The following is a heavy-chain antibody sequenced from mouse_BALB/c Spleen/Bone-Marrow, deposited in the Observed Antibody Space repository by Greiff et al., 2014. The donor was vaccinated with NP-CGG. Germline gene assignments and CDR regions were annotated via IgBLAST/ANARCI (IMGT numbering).Heavy chain of an antibody. CDR1: GFNIKDTY. CDR2: IDPANGNT. CDR3: ARNGNYGAWFAY. V-gene: IGHV14-3*02. Sequence: EVQGVESGAGLVKPGASVKLSCTASGFNIKDTYMHWVKQRPEQGLEWIGRIDPANGNTKYDPKFQGKATITADTSSNTAYLQLSSLTSEDTAVYYCARNGNYGAWFAYWGQGTLVTVSA. D-gene: IGHD2-1*01. J-gene: IGHJ3*01.